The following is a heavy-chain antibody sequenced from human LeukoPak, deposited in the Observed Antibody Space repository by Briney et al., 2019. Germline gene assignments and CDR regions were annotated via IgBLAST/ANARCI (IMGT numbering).Heavy chain of an antibody. CDR3: ARVSRVAYTNSWYLDD. D-gene: IGHD6-13*01. CDR2: IGGGGRYK. V-gene: IGHV3-21*01. J-gene: IGHJ4*02. CDR1: GFTFSSYT. Sequence: SGGSLRLSCAASGFTFSSYTMNWIRQAPGKGLGWVSSIGGGGRYKYYADSMKGRFTISRDTAKNSLFLQMNSLSADDTALYYCARVSRVAYTNSWYLDDWGQGTLVTVSS.